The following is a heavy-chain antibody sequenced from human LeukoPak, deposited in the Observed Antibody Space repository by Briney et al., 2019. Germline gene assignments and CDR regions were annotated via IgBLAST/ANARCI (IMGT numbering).Heavy chain of an antibody. Sequence: ASVNVSCKASGYNFATYGFCWVRQAPGHGPEWMGWISANSGKTTYAQKFQGRVTMTTDTSTTTAYMELRTLRPDDTAVYYCAKVAGDRMDYWGQGTLVTVSS. CDR2: ISANSGKT. CDR3: AKVAGDRMDY. V-gene: IGHV1-18*01. J-gene: IGHJ4*02. CDR1: GYNFATYG. D-gene: IGHD6-13*01.